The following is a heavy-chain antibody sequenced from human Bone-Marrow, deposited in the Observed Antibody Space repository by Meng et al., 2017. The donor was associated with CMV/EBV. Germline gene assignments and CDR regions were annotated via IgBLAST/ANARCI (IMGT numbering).Heavy chain of an antibody. CDR1: GFTFSDYW. V-gene: IGHV3-74*01. CDR3: VRGANGAYGDY. D-gene: IGHD4-17*01. Sequence: GGSLRLSCAASGFTFSDYWMHWVRQAPGKGLVWVSRVKGDGSGTTYADSVKGRFTISRDNAKNTLYLQMNSLRAEDTAVYYCVRGANGAYGDYWGQGTLVTVSS. CDR2: VKGDGSGT. J-gene: IGHJ4*02.